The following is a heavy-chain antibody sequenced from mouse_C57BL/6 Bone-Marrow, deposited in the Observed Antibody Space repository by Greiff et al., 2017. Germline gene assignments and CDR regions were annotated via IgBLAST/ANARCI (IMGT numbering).Heavy chain of an antibody. V-gene: IGHV10-3*01. CDR2: IGSKSSNYAT. J-gene: IGHJ3*01. Sequence: DVMLVESGGGLVQPKGSLTLSCAASGFTFTAYAMHWVSQAPVKGLEWVARIGSKSSNYATYYADSVKDRFTISRDDSQSVHYVLINILKAEDTALYCSVRDRVCAYWGQGTLVTVAA. CDR3: VRDRVCAY. D-gene: IGHD3-1*01. CDR1: GFTFTAYA.